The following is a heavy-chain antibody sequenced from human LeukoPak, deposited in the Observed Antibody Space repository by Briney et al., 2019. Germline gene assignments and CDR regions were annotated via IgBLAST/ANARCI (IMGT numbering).Heavy chain of an antibody. CDR1: GGTFSSYA. CDR3: ARSTSYCGGDCYPLDY. J-gene: IGHJ4*02. V-gene: IGHV1-69*04. Sequence: SVKVSCKASGGTFSSYAISWVRQAPGQGLEWMGRIIPILGIANYAQKFQGRVTITADKSTSTAYMELSSLRSEDTAVYYCARSTSYCGGDCYPLDYWGQGTLVTVSS. CDR2: IIPILGIA. D-gene: IGHD2-21*01.